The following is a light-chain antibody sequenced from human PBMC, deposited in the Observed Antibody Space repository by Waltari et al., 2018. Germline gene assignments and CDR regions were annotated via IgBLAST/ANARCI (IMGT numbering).Light chain of an antibody. CDR3: QKYYSTPYT. CDR2: WAS. J-gene: IGKJ2*01. CDR1: QSVLYSSNNKNY. Sequence: DIVMTQSPDSLAVSLGERATIHCKSSQSVLYSSNNKNYLAWYQQKPGQPPKLLIYWASTRESGVPDRFSGSGSGTDFTLTISSLQAEDVAVYYCQKYYSTPYTFGQGTKLEI. V-gene: IGKV4-1*01.